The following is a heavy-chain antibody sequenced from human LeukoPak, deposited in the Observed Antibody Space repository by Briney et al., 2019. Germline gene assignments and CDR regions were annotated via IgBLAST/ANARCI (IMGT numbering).Heavy chain of an antibody. CDR2: ISSNSKNI. Sequence: PAGSLRLSRAASGFMFSDYFMSWIRQAPGKELEWISYISSNSKNIKYADSVKGRFTISRDNAKKSLYLQMNSLRAKDTAVYYCARDNGNKYYFDYWGQGTLVTVSS. D-gene: IGHD2-8*01. J-gene: IGHJ4*02. CDR3: ARDNGNKYYFDY. V-gene: IGHV3-11*05. CDR1: GFMFSDYF.